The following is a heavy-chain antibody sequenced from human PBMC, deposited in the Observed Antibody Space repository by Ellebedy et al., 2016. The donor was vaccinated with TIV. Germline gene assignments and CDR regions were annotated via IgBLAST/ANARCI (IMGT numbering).Heavy chain of an antibody. V-gene: IGHV3-23*01. Sequence: GGSLRLSCAASGFTFSNSAMTWVRQAPGKGLEWVSTITGSGDITIYADSVTGRFTISRDNSKNTLFLHMSSLRAEDTAAYYCAKTRDYHDFVVSPTARYWYFDVWGRGTLVAVSS. J-gene: IGHJ2*01. D-gene: IGHD3-22*01. CDR1: GFTFSNSA. CDR3: AKTRDYHDFVVSPTARYWYFDV. CDR2: ITGSGDIT.